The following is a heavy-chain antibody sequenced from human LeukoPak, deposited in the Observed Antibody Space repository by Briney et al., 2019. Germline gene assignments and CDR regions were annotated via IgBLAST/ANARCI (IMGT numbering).Heavy chain of an antibody. D-gene: IGHD4-17*01. Sequence: GRSLRLSCAASGFTFSSYAMHWVRQAPGKGLEWVAVISYDGSNKYYADSVKGRFTISRDDAKHSLYLQMNSLRAEDTAVYYCAKSTVTNYFDYWGQGSLVTVSS. CDR2: ISYDGSNK. CDR1: GFTFSSYA. CDR3: AKSTVTNYFDY. V-gene: IGHV3-30*04. J-gene: IGHJ4*02.